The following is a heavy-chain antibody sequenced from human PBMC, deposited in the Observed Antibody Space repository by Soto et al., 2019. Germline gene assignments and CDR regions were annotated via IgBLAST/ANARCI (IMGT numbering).Heavy chain of an antibody. CDR1: GFTFSSYG. Sequence: GGSLRLSCAASGFTFSSYGMHWVRQAPGKGLEWVAVISYDGSNKYYADSVKGRFTISRDNSKNTLYLQMNSLRAEDTAVYYCAKDRTYYDFWSGYYAFDYWGQGTLVTVSS. CDR3: AKDRTYYDFWSGYYAFDY. D-gene: IGHD3-3*01. CDR2: ISYDGSNK. V-gene: IGHV3-30*18. J-gene: IGHJ4*02.